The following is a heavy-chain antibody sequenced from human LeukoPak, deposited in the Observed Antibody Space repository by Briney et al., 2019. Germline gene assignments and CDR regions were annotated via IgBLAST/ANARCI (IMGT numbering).Heavy chain of an antibody. J-gene: IGHJ4*02. V-gene: IGHV4-4*07. D-gene: IGHD6-13*01. CDR3: ARAAIRGSSKYSLDY. CDR2: IYTSGST. CDR1: GGSISSYY. Sequence: PSETLSLTCTVSGGSISSYYWSWIRQPAGKGLEWIGRIYTSGSTNYNPSLKSRVTMSVDTSKNQFSLKLSSVTAADTAVYYCARAAIRGSSKYSLDYWGQGTLVTVSS.